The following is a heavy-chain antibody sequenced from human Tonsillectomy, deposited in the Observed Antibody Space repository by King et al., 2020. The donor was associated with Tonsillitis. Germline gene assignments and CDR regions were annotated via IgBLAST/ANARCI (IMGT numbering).Heavy chain of an antibody. Sequence: VQLVESGGGLVQPGGSLRLSCAASGFTFSSYAMSWVRQAPGKGLEWVSVIYSGDSSTYYADSVKGRFTISRDNSKNTLYLQMNSLRAEDTAVYYCEKSLVSDGYSYGYYSYGMDVWGQGTTVTVSS. J-gene: IGHJ6*02. CDR2: IYSGDSST. D-gene: IGHD5-18*01. CDR1: GFTFSSYA. CDR3: EKSLVSDGYSYGYYSYGMDV. V-gene: IGHV3-23*03.